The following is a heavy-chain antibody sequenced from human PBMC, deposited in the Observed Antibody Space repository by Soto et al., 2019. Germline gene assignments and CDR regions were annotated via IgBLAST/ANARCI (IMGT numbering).Heavy chain of an antibody. CDR3: ARDLSYAFDY. J-gene: IGHJ4*02. CDR1: GFIFTSYS. CDR2: IRIDSNHI. V-gene: IGHV3-48*02. Sequence: EVQLVESGGGLVQPGGSLRLSCAASGFIFTSYSMNWVRQAPGKGPEWLSYIRIDSNHIGYADSVRGRFTISSDIAKNSLYLQMNSLRDEDTAVYYCARDLSYAFDYWGQGTLVTVSS. D-gene: IGHD1-26*01.